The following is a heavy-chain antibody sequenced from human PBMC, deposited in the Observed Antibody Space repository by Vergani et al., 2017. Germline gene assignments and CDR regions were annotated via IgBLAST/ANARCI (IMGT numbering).Heavy chain of an antibody. CDR1: GFTFSSYS. Sequence: EVQLVESGGGLVKPGGSLRLSCAASGFTFSSYSMNWVRQAPGKGLEWVSSISSSSSYIYYADSVKGRFTISRDNAKNSLYLQMNSLRAEDTAVYYCAADGGGGGNSRYYYYYYGMDVWGQGP. D-gene: IGHD4-23*01. CDR3: AADGGGGGNSRYYYYYYGMDV. J-gene: IGHJ6*02. V-gene: IGHV3-21*01. CDR2: ISSSSSYI.